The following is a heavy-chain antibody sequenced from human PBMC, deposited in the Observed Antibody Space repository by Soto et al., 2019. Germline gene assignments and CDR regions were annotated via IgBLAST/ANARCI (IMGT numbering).Heavy chain of an antibody. V-gene: IGHV4-34*01. CDR3: SVKYYDVWRGYYTGKAY. J-gene: IGHJ4*02. Sequence: PGKGLERIGEINHSESTNYNPSLKSRVTKSVDTSKNQFSLKLSSVTAADTAVYYCSVKYYDVWRGYYTGKAYRGQGTPVTVSS. D-gene: IGHD3-3*01. CDR2: INHSEST.